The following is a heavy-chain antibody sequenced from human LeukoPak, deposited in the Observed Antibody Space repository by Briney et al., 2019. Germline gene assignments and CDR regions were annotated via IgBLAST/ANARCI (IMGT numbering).Heavy chain of an antibody. CDR2: INPNSGGT. Sequence: ASVKVSCKASGYTFTGYYMHWVRQAPGQGLEWMGWINPNSGGTNYAQKFQGRVTMTRDTSISTAYMELSRLRSDDTAVYYCARDLLRAIRTPDYWGQGTLVTVSS. CDR1: GYTFTGYY. CDR3: ARDLLRAIRTPDY. J-gene: IGHJ4*02. D-gene: IGHD2-21*01. V-gene: IGHV1-2*02.